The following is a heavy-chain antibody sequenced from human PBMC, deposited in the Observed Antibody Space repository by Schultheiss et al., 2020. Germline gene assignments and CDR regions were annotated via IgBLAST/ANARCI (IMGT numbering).Heavy chain of an antibody. V-gene: IGHV4-31*03. CDR3: TRHHWTGGVCYFDY. Sequence: SETLSLTCTVSGGSISSGGYYWSWIRQHPGKGLEWIGYIYYSGSTYYNPSLKSRVTISVDTSKNQFSLKLSSVTAADTAVYYCTRHHWTGGVCYFDYWGQGTLVTVSS. CDR1: GGSISSGGYY. D-gene: IGHD2-8*02. CDR2: IYYSGST. J-gene: IGHJ4*02.